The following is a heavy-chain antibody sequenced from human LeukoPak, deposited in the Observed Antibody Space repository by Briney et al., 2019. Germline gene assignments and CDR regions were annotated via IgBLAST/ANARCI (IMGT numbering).Heavy chain of an antibody. D-gene: IGHD3-10*01. CDR1: GYTFTSYG. CDR3: ARARSFAWFGELLIPSPFDY. Sequence: ASVKVSCKASGYTFTSYGISWVRQAPGQGLEWMGWISAYNGNTNYAQKLQGRVTMTTDTSTSTAYMELRSLRSDDTAVYYCARARSFAWFGELLIPSPFDYWGQGTLVTVSS. V-gene: IGHV1-18*01. J-gene: IGHJ4*02. CDR2: ISAYNGNT.